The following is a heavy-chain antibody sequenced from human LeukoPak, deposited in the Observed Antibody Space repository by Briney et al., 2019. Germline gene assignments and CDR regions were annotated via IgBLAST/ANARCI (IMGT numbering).Heavy chain of an antibody. D-gene: IGHD2-21*01. CDR1: GFTFRAYT. CDR3: ARLYCGATTCYYYYMDV. Sequence: GGPLRLSGAAPGFTFRAYTLTWVRQAPGKGLEWVSPFISGTKIYTIYADSVKGRFTISRDNAKNSLYLQMNSLRAEDTAVYYCARLYCGATTCYYYYMDVWGKGTTVTVSS. V-gene: IGHV3-21*01. J-gene: IGHJ6*03. CDR2: FISGTKIYT.